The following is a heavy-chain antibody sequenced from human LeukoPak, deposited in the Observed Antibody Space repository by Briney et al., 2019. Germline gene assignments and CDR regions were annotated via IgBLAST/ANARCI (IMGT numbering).Heavy chain of an antibody. V-gene: IGHV4-4*07. CDR2: IYTSGST. Sequence: PSETLSLTCTVSGGSISSYYWSWIRQPAGKGLEWIGRIYTSGSTNYNPSLKSRVTMSVDTSKNQFFLKLSSVTAADTAVYYCARDVWELRGYYFDYWGQGTLVTVSS. CDR1: GGSISSYY. J-gene: IGHJ4*02. D-gene: IGHD1-26*01. CDR3: ARDVWELRGYYFDY.